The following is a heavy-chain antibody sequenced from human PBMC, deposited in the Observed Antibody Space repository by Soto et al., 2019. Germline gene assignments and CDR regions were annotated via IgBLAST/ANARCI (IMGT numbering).Heavy chain of an antibody. CDR3: AKDFYYYDGMDV. CDR1: GFTFSSYG. Sequence: QVQLVESGGGVVQPGRSLRLSCAASGFTFSSYGMHWVRQAPGKGLERVAVISYDGSNKYYADSVKGRFTISRDNSKNTLYLQMNSLRAEDTAVYYCAKDFYYYDGMDVWGQGTTVTVSS. CDR2: ISYDGSNK. J-gene: IGHJ6*02. V-gene: IGHV3-30*18.